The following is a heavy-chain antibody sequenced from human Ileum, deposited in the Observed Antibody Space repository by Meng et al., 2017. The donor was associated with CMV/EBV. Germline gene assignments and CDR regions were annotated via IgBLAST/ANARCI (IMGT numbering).Heavy chain of an antibody. Sequence: EESGPGLVKPSHTLPLSCTVSGASISSGDYYWSWIRQPPGKGLEWIGYIFFSGNTYYNPSLNNRVIISIDTPRNQFSLKVDSVTAADTAVYYCARFRIAALGNLFDPWGHGTLVTVSS. CDR3: ARFRIAALGNLFDP. D-gene: IGHD6-13*01. J-gene: IGHJ5*02. V-gene: IGHV4-30-4*08. CDR2: IFFSGNT. CDR1: GASISSGDYY.